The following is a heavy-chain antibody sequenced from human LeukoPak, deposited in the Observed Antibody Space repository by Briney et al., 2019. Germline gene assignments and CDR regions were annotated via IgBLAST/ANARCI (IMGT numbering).Heavy chain of an antibody. CDR1: GGSISSYY. Sequence: PSETLSLTCTVSGGSISSYYLSWIRQPPGKGLEWIGYIYYSGSTNYNPSLKSRVTISVDTSKNQFSLKLSSVTAADTAVYYCARDDTAMGSWGQGTLVTVSS. J-gene: IGHJ4*02. CDR2: IYYSGST. V-gene: IGHV4-59*01. D-gene: IGHD5-18*01. CDR3: ARDDTAMGS.